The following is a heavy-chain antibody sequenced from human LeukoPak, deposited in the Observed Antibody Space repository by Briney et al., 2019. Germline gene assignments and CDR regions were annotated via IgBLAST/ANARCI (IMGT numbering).Heavy chain of an antibody. CDR3: ASSPPDAASAFDY. CDR1: RGSVNSGSYY. Sequence: SETLSLTCTVSRGSVNSGSYYWSWIRQPPGKGLEWIGYISFSGSTNYNPSLKSRVTISVDTSKNQFSLKLSSVTAADTAVYYCASSPPDAASAFDYWGQGALVTVSS. J-gene: IGHJ4*02. D-gene: IGHD2-2*01. CDR2: ISFSGST. V-gene: IGHV4-61*01.